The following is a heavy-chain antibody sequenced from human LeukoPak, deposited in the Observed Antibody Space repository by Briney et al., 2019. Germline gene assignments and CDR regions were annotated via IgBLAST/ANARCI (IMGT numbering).Heavy chain of an antibody. D-gene: IGHD3-16*01. V-gene: IGHV3-30*04. CDR3: ARGRALAVFDI. CDR2: ISYDGSNK. CDR1: GFTFSSYE. Sequence: PGGSLRLSCAASGFTFSSYEMNWVRQAPGKGLEWVAVISYDGSNKYYADSVKGRFTISRDNSKNTLYLQMNSLRAEDTAVYYCARGRALAVFDIWGQGTMVTVSS. J-gene: IGHJ3*02.